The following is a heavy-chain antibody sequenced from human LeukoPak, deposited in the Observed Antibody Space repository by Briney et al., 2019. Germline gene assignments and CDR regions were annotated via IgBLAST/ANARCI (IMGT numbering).Heavy chain of an antibody. CDR3: AKGQDTAMVDTTFDY. V-gene: IGHV3-30*18. CDR2: ISYDGSNK. CDR1: GFTFSSYG. Sequence: PAGSLRLSCAASGFTFSSYGMHWVRQAPGKGLEWVAVISYDGSNKYYADSVKGRFTISRDNSKNTLYLQMNSLRAEDTAVYYCAKGQDTAMVDTTFDYWGQGTLVTVSS. D-gene: IGHD5-18*01. J-gene: IGHJ4*02.